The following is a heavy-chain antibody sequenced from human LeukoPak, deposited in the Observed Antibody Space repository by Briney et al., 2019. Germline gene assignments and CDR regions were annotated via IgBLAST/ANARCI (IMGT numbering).Heavy chain of an antibody. CDR1: GYTITRYA. J-gene: IGHJ5*02. Sequence: GASVKVSCKASGYTITRYAMHWVRQAPGQRLEWMGWINAGNGNTKYSQKFQGRVTITRDTSASTAYMELSSLRSEDTAVYYCARELYCSGGSCYSGFDPWGPGTLVTVSS. CDR2: INAGNGNT. CDR3: ARELYCSGGSCYSGFDP. D-gene: IGHD2-15*01. V-gene: IGHV1-3*01.